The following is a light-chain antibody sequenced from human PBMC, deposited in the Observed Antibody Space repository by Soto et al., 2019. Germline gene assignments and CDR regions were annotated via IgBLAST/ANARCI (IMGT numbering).Light chain of an antibody. CDR1: QAINTY. V-gene: IGKV1-39*01. Sequence: DIQMTQSPSFLSASVGDRVTISCRASQAINTYLNWYQQKPGKAPKLLIYGTSALQNGVPSRFSGGGSGTDFTLTISSLQPEDFATYYCQQSYSTLLITFGQGTRLEV. CDR3: QQSYSTLLIT. J-gene: IGKJ5*01. CDR2: GTS.